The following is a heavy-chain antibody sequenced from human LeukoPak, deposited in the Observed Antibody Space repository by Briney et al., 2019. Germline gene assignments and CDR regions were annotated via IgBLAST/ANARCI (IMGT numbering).Heavy chain of an antibody. V-gene: IGHV3-33*01. CDR2: IWYDGSNK. CDR1: GFTFSSYG. Sequence: GGSLRLSCAASGFTFSSYGMHWVRQAPGKGLEWVAVIWYDGSNKYYADSVKGRFTISRDNSKNTLYLQMNSLRAEDTAVYYCARDIYSSSWYLPYYYYYGMDVSGQGTTVTVSS. CDR3: ARDIYSSSWYLPYYYYYGMDV. J-gene: IGHJ6*02. D-gene: IGHD6-13*01.